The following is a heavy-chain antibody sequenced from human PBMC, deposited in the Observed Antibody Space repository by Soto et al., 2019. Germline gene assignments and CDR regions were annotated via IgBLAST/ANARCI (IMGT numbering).Heavy chain of an antibody. CDR3: ARRRHYDILTGYAIDAFDI. D-gene: IGHD3-9*01. V-gene: IGHV4-39*01. Sequence: QLQLQESGPGLVKPSETLSLTCTVSGGSISSSSYYWGWIRQPPGKGLEWIGSIYYSGSTYYNPSRKRRVTRSVDTSKNQFSLKLSPVTAADTAVYYCARRRHYDILTGYAIDAFDIWGQGTMVTVSS. CDR1: GGSISSSSYY. CDR2: IYYSGST. J-gene: IGHJ3*02.